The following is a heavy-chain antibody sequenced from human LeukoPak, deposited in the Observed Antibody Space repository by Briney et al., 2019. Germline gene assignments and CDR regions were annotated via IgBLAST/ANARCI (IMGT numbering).Heavy chain of an antibody. V-gene: IGHV1-2*02. CDR1: GYTFTGYY. D-gene: IGHD3-16*01. CDR3: AGDTSEGDYAWWFDP. CDR2: INPNSGGT. J-gene: IGHJ5*02. Sequence: ASVKVSCKASGYTFTGYYMHWVRQAPGQGLEWMGWINPNSGGTNYAQKFQGRVTMTRDTSISTDYMELSSLRSDDTAVYFCAGDTSEGDYAWWFDPWGQGTLVTVAS.